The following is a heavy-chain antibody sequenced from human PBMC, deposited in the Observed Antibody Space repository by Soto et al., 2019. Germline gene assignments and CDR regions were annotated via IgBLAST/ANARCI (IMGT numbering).Heavy chain of an antibody. CDR2: INSDGSIT. Sequence: EVQLVESGGGLVQPGGSLRLSCAASGFTFSSYWMHWVRQAPGKGLVWVSRINSDGSITTYADSVKGRFTISRDNAKNTLYLQMNSLRAEDTAVYYCARPQVVSEVPWFDPWGQGTLVTVSS. CDR1: GFTFSSYW. CDR3: ARPQVVSEVPWFDP. V-gene: IGHV3-74*01. J-gene: IGHJ5*02. D-gene: IGHD2-15*01.